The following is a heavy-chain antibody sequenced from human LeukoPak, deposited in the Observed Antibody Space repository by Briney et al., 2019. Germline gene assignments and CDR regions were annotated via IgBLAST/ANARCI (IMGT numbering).Heavy chain of an antibody. CDR3: AKVTGGDMITYGGLDY. Sequence: GGSLRLSCAASGFTYSSYAMSWVRQAPGKGLEWVSAISGSGGSTYYADSVKGRFTISRDNSKNTLFLQMNSLRAEDTAVYYCAKVTGGDMITYGGLDYWGQGTLVTVSS. CDR1: GFTYSSYA. D-gene: IGHD3-16*01. V-gene: IGHV3-23*01. CDR2: ISGSGGST. J-gene: IGHJ4*02.